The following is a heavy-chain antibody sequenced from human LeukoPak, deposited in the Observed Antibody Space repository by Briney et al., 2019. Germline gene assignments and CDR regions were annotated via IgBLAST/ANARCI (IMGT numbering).Heavy chain of an antibody. CDR3: VRGAYSSSWLNFDY. CDR2: ISSSGSTI. CDR1: GFTFSSYE. V-gene: IGHV3-48*03. Sequence: GGSLRLSCAASGFTFSSYEMNWVRQAPGKGLEWVSYISSSGSTIYYADSVKGRFTISRDNSKNTLYLQMNSLRAEDTAVYYCVRGAYSSSWLNFDYWGQGTLVTVSS. J-gene: IGHJ4*02. D-gene: IGHD6-13*01.